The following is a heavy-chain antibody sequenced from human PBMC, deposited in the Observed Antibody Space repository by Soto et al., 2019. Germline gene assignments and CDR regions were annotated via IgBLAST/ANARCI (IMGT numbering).Heavy chain of an antibody. J-gene: IGHJ4*02. CDR3: ARATVINGGLFDY. CDR2: ISSSSTTI. CDR1: GFTFSTYN. V-gene: IGHV3-48*01. Sequence: EVQLVESGGGLVQPGGSLRLSCAASGFTFSTYNMNWVRQAPGKGLEWVSYISSSSTTIYYADSVKGRFTMSRDNAVNSLYLQMDSLRAEDTAVYYCARATVINGGLFDYWGQGTLVTVSS. D-gene: IGHD4-17*01.